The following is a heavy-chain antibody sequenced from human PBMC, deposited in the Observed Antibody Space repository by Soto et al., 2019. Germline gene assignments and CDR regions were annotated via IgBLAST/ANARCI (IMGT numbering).Heavy chain of an antibody. CDR3: ARGGFYHCSGGSCYPPKPHWFDP. CDR1: GGSISSGGYY. Sequence: SETLSLTCPVSGGSISSGGYYWSWIRQHPGKGLEWIGYIYYSGSTYYNPSLKSRVTISVDTSKNQFSLKLSSVTAADTAVYYCARGGFYHCSGGSCYPPKPHWFDPWGQGTLVTVSS. V-gene: IGHV4-31*03. J-gene: IGHJ5*02. D-gene: IGHD2-15*01. CDR2: IYYSGST.